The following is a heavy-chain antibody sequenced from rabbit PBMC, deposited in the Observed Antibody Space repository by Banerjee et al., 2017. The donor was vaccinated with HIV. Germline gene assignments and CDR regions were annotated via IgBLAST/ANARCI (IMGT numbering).Heavy chain of an antibody. CDR1: GIDFSSYW. V-gene: IGHV1S40*01. J-gene: IGHJ4*01. CDR3: ARDLSSSGWSDFAL. CDR2: IYAGSSGST. Sequence: QSLEESGGGLVKPGGTLTLTCKASGIDFSSYWICWVRQAPGKGLEWIACIYAGSSGSTDYASWAKGRFTISKTSSTTVTLQMTSLTAADTATYFCARDLSSSGWSDFALWGPGTLVTVS. D-gene: IGHD4-1*01.